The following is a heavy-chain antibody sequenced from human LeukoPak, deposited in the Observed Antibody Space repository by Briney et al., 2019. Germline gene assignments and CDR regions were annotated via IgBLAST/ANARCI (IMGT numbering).Heavy chain of an antibody. Sequence: GRSLRLSCAASGFTFSTYGMHWVRQAPGKGLEWVAVVSYDGSNKYYAESVKGRFTISRDNSKNTLYLQMNSLRAEDTAVYYCAKDWGKWGYGYYFDHWGQGTLVTVSS. CDR3: AKDWGKWGYGYYFDH. CDR2: VSYDGSNK. D-gene: IGHD7-27*01. V-gene: IGHV3-30*18. J-gene: IGHJ4*02. CDR1: GFTFSTYG.